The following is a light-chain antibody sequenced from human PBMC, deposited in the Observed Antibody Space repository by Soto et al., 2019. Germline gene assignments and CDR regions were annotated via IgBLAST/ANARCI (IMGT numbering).Light chain of an antibody. CDR2: DAS. Sequence: TQSPATLAVSQGERATLSCRASHSAGTNLAWYQQKPGQAPRLLIYDASNRATGIPARFSGSGSGTDFTLTISSLEPEDFAVYYCQQRSNWPPWTFGQGTKVDI. J-gene: IGKJ1*01. CDR1: HSAGTN. V-gene: IGKV3-11*01. CDR3: QQRSNWPPWT.